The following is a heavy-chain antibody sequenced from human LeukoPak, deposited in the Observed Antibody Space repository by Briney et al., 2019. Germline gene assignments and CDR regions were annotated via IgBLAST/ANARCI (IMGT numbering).Heavy chain of an antibody. CDR1: GLTFSNYA. Sequence: PGGSLRPSCAASGLTFSNYAVGWVRQAPGRGLEWVSAISNSGGRTHYADSVKGRFTISRDNSKNTLYLQMNSLRDDDAGVYYCAKRMGYDFGHFDYWGQGALVTVSS. CDR2: ISNSGGRT. CDR3: AKRMGYDFGHFDY. D-gene: IGHD2/OR15-2a*01. V-gene: IGHV3-23*01. J-gene: IGHJ4*02.